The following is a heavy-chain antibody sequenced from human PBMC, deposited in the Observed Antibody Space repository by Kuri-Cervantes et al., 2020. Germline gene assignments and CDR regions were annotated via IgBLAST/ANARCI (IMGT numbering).Heavy chain of an antibody. Sequence: GGSLRLSCAASGFTFSSYSMNWVRQAPGKGLEWVSSISGSSSSTYYADSVKGRFTISRDNAKNTLYLQMNSLRAGDTAVYYCARGRYSSSWYVPYYYGMDVWGQGTTVTVSS. CDR1: GFTFSSYS. J-gene: IGHJ6*02. V-gene: IGHV3-21*01. CDR3: ARGRYSSSWYVPYYYGMDV. CDR2: ISGSSSST. D-gene: IGHD6-13*01.